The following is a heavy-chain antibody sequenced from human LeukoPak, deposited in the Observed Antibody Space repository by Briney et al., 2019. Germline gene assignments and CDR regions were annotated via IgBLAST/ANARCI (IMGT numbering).Heavy chain of an antibody. D-gene: IGHD6-13*01. Sequence: SETLSLTCAVYGGSFSGYYWSWIRQPPGKGLEWIGEINHSGSTNYNPSLKSRVTISVDTSKNQFSLKLSSVTAADTAVYYCARYKAATPSFDIWGQGTMVTVSS. V-gene: IGHV4-34*01. CDR2: INHSGST. CDR1: GGSFSGYY. CDR3: ARYKAATPSFDI. J-gene: IGHJ3*02.